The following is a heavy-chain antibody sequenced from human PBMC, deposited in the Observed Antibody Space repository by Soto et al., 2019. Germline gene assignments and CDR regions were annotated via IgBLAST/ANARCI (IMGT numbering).Heavy chain of an antibody. V-gene: IGHV3-23*01. Sequence: EVQLLESGGGLVQPGGSLRLSCAASGFTFSSYAMRWVRQAPVKGLEWVSAISGSGASTYYAASVKGRFTIASYNPKNTTQPHRTILRAEVTTVHISAGRRSGTDYAYGGPGTVVTVSS. J-gene: IGHJ4*02. D-gene: IGHD1-26*01. CDR2: ISGSGAST. CDR1: GFTFSSYA. CDR3: AGRRSGTDYAY.